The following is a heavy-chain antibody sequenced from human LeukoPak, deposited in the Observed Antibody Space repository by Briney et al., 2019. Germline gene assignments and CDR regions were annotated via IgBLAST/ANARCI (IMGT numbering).Heavy chain of an antibody. Sequence: ASVKVSCKASGYTFTVYYMHWVRQAPGQGLEWMGWINPNSGGTNYAQKFQGRVTMTRDTSISTAYMELSRLRSDDTAVYYCARDHDSYGPLDAFDIWGQGTMVTVSS. V-gene: IGHV1-2*02. CDR3: ARDHDSYGPLDAFDI. J-gene: IGHJ3*02. CDR2: INPNSGGT. CDR1: GYTFTVYY. D-gene: IGHD5-18*01.